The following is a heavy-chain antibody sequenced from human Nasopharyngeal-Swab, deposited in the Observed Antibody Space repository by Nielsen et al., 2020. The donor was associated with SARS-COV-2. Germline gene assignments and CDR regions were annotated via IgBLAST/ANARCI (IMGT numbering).Heavy chain of an antibody. CDR1: GGSISSSSYY. CDR2: IYYSGST. Sequence: SETLSLTCTVSGGSISSSSYYWGWIRQPPGKGLEWIGSIYYSGSTYYSPSLKSRVTISVDTSKNQFSLKLSSVTAADTAVYYCVGSSWYGDYYYYGMDVWGQGTTVTVSS. D-gene: IGHD6-13*01. V-gene: IGHV4-39*07. CDR3: VGSSWYGDYYYYGMDV. J-gene: IGHJ6*02.